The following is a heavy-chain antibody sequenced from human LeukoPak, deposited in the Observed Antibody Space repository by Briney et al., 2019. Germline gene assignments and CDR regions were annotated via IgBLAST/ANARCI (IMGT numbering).Heavy chain of an antibody. CDR3: VRGNYCSGGSCYHYYYYYMDV. D-gene: IGHD2-15*01. J-gene: IGHJ6*03. Sequence: SETLSLTCAVYGGSFNGYYWSWIRQPPGKGLEWIGEINHSGSTNYNPSLKSRVTISVDMYNNQISLKLSSVTAADTAVYYCVRGNYCSGGSCYHYYYYYMDVWGKGTTVTVSS. V-gene: IGHV4-34*01. CDR2: INHSGST. CDR1: GGSFNGYY.